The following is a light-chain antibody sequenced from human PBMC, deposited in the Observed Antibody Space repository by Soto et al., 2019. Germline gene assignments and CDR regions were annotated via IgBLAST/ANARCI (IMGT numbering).Light chain of an antibody. CDR1: QSVSSN. V-gene: IGKV3-15*01. CDR2: GAS. Sequence: EIVMTQSPATLSVSPGARAPLSCRASQSVSSNLAWYQQKPGQAPRLLIYGASTRATGIPARFSGSGSGTEFTLTISSLQSEDFAVYYCQQYDNSPITFGQGTRLEIK. CDR3: QQYDNSPIT. J-gene: IGKJ5*01.